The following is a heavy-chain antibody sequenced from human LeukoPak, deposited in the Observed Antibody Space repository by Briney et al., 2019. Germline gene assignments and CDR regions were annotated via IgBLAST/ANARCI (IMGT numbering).Heavy chain of an antibody. CDR2: INPNSGGT. Sequence: ASVKVSRKASGYTFTGYYMHWVRQAPGQGLEWMGWINPNSGGTNYAQKFQGRVTMTRDTSISTAYVELSRLRSDDTAVYYCARGKGVTMVRGVISKYYFDYWGQGTLVTVSS. CDR3: ARGKGVTMVRGVISKYYFDY. CDR1: GYTFTGYY. V-gene: IGHV1-2*02. J-gene: IGHJ4*02. D-gene: IGHD3-10*01.